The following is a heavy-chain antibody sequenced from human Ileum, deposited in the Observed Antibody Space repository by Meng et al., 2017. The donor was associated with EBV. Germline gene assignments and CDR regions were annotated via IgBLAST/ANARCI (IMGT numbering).Heavy chain of an antibody. CDR3: VRGPPVGVPGPGDY. Sequence: QGPPVQSGGEVKIPGASVKVSCKASGYAFTSYILHWVRQAPGQRLEWMGWINVGVGYTKYSQKFQGRVTISSDTSATTGYMELSSLRSEDTAVYYCVRGPPVGVPGPGDYWGQGTLVTVSS. CDR1: GYAFTSYI. V-gene: IGHV1-3*01. CDR2: INVGVGYT. D-gene: IGHD2-21*01. J-gene: IGHJ4*02.